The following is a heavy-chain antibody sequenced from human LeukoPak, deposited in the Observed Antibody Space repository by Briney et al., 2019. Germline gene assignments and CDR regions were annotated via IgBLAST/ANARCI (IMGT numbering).Heavy chain of an antibody. CDR1: GFTFSSYG. CDR2: ISYDGSNK. D-gene: IGHD3-10*01. CDR3: ARNYYGSGSYRAYFDY. V-gene: IGHV3-30-3*01. Sequence: GGSLRLSCAASGFTFSSYGMHWVRQAPGKGLEWVAVISYDGSNKYYADSVKGRFTISRDNSKNTLYLQMNSLRAEDTAVYYCARNYYGSGSYRAYFDYWGQGTLVTVSS. J-gene: IGHJ4*02.